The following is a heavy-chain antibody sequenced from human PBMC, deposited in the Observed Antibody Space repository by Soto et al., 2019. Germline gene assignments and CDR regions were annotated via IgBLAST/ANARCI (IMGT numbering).Heavy chain of an antibody. CDR3: TRYCSGSTYTEGEAFDV. Sequence: GGSLRLSCAASGFTFSGSTIHWVRQASGKGLEWVGRIKNKANSYATAYAASVEGRFTISRDDSKNTAYLQMNSLDTEDTAVYYCTRYCSGSTYTEGEAFDVWGQGTMVTVSS. D-gene: IGHD2-15*01. J-gene: IGHJ3*01. CDR1: GFTFSGST. CDR2: IKNKANSYAT. V-gene: IGHV3-73*01.